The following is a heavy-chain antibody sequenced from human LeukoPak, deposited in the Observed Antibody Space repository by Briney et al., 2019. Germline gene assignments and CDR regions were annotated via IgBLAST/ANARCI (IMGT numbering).Heavy chain of an antibody. CDR1: GCTFSSYA. CDR3: AKGPWLAYPYYFDY. D-gene: IGHD6-19*01. J-gene: IGHJ4*02. CDR2: ISGSGGNT. V-gene: IGHV3-23*01. Sequence: PGGSLRLSCAASGCTFSSYAMSWVRQAPGKGLEWVSAISGSGGNTYFADSVKGRFTISRDNSKNTLYLQMNSLRAEDTAVYYCAKGPWLAYPYYFDYWGQGTLVTVSS.